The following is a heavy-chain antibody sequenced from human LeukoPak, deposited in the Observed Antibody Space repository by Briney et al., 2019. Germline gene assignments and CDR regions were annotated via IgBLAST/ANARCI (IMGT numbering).Heavy chain of an antibody. CDR1: GFTFSSYA. J-gene: IGHJ4*02. D-gene: IGHD2-2*01. Sequence: GASLRLSCEASGFTFSSYALSWVRQAPGKGLEWVSAISASGGSTYYADSVKGRFTISRDNSKNTLYLQMSSLRDEDTTVHYCAKAPAALIKGSFDYWGQGTLVTVSS. CDR3: AKAPAALIKGSFDY. V-gene: IGHV3-23*01. CDR2: ISASGGST.